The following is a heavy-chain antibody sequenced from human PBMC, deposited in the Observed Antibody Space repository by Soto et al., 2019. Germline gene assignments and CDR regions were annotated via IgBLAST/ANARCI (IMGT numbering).Heavy chain of an antibody. J-gene: IGHJ5*02. Sequence: EVQLLESGGGLVQPGGSLRLSCAASGFTFSTSAMTWVRQAPGKGLEWVSAITSSGGGIYHANSVKGRFTISRDNSKNTLYLQMDTLRAEDTALYYCARLGADSSSSTWGQGTLVTVSS. CDR1: GFTFSTSA. V-gene: IGHV3-23*01. D-gene: IGHD6-6*01. CDR3: ARLGADSSSST. CDR2: ITSSGGGI.